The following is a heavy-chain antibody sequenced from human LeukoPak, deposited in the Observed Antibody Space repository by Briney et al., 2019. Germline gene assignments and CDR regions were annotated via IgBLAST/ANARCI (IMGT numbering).Heavy chain of an antibody. D-gene: IGHD4-17*01. CDR3: ARERYDAFDI. V-gene: IGHV3-7*04. CDR1: GFXFSSYW. Sequence: PGGSLRLSCGAFGFXFSSYWMNWVRQAPGKGLEWVANIKQDGSEKYYVDSVKGRFTISRDNAKNSLYLQMNSLRAEDTAVYYCARERYDAFDIWGQGTMVTVSS. J-gene: IGHJ3*02. CDR2: IKQDGSEK.